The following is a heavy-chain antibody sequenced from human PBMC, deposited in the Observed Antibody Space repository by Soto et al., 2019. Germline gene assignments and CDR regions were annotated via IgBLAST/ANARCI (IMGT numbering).Heavy chain of an antibody. J-gene: IGHJ5*02. CDR1: GASISCFY. D-gene: IGHD1-1*01. V-gene: IGHV4-4*07. CDR3: VRDGTKTLRDWFDP. CDR2: IYATGTT. Sequence: SETLSLTCTVSGASISCFYWSWIRKSAGKGLEWIGRIYATGTTDYNPSLKSRVMKSVDTSKKQFSLKLRSVTAADTAVYYCVRDGTKTLRDWFDPWGQGISVTVSS.